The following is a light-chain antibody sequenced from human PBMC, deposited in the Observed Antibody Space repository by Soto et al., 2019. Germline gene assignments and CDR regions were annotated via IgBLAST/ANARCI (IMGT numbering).Light chain of an antibody. J-gene: IGKJ3*01. V-gene: IGKV3-20*01. CDR3: QQYGDSPFP. CDR1: QTVTVNS. Sequence: EIVLTQSPGTLSLSPGEGATLSCRASQTVTVNSLAWYQQTPGQTPRLLIYAASTRATGIADRFNGSESGTDFVLTISRLEPEDFAMYYCQQYGDSPFPFGPGTKVDI. CDR2: AAS.